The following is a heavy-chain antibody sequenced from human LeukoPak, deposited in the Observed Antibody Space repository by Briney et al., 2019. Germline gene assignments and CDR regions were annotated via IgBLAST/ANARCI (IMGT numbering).Heavy chain of an antibody. CDR2: IKQDGSEK. CDR1: GFTFSNYW. V-gene: IGHV3-7*01. D-gene: IGHD1-26*01. Sequence: PGGSLRLSCAASGFTFSNYWMSWVRQAPGKGLEWVANIKQDGSEKYYVDSVKGRFTISRDNAKNSLYLRMNSLRVEDTAVYYCARDSGATFDYWGQGTLVTVSS. J-gene: IGHJ4*02. CDR3: ARDSGATFDY.